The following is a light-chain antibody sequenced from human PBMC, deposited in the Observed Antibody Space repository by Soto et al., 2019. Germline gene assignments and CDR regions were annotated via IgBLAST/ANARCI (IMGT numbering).Light chain of an antibody. CDR2: DAS. CDR1: QSVNNW. Sequence: DIQMTQYPSTLSASVGERVTISCRASQSVNNWLAWYQRKPGKAPKLLIHDASTLESGIPSRFSGSGSGTEFTLTLSSLQPDDFATYYCQQDNSYWTFGQGTKVEIK. J-gene: IGKJ1*01. CDR3: QQDNSYWT. V-gene: IGKV1-5*01.